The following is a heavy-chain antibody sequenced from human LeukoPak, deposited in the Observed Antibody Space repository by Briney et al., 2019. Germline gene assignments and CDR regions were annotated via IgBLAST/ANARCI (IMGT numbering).Heavy chain of an antibody. V-gene: IGHV3-9*01. CDR2: ICWNSGSI. Sequence: SLRLSCAASGFTFDDYAMHWVRQAPGKGLEWVSGICWNSGSIGYADSVKGRFTISRDNAKNSLYLQMNSLRAEDTALYYCAKDGSFTIRFPSFQHWGQGTLVTVSS. CDR3: AKDGSFTIRFPSFQH. CDR1: GFTFDDYA. D-gene: IGHD3-10*01. J-gene: IGHJ1*01.